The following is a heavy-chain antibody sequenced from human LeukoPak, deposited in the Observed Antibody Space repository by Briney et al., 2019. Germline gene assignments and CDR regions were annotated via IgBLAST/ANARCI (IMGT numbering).Heavy chain of an antibody. CDR2: IYSGGST. J-gene: IGHJ4*02. V-gene: IGHV3-53*01. CDR3: ARDVGAAAGTDY. D-gene: IGHD6-13*01. CDR1: GFTVSSNY. Sequence: GGSLRLSCAASGFTVSSNYMSWVRQAPGKGLEWVSVIYSGGSTYYADSVKGRFTISRDNSKNTLYLQMNSLRAEDTAVYYCARDVGAAAGTDYWGQGTLVTVSS.